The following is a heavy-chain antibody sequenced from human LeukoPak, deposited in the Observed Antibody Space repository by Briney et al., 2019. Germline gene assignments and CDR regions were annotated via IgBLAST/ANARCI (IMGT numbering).Heavy chain of an antibody. J-gene: IGHJ4*02. D-gene: IGHD6-19*01. Sequence: GGSLRLSCAASGFTFSSYAMHWVRQAPGKGLEYVSAISSNGGSTYYADSVKGRFTISRDNSKNTLYLQMSSLRAEDTAVYYCVKGWSAVAGTGLDYWGQGTLVTVSS. CDR1: GFTFSSYA. V-gene: IGHV3-64D*06. CDR2: ISSNGGST. CDR3: VKGWSAVAGTGLDY.